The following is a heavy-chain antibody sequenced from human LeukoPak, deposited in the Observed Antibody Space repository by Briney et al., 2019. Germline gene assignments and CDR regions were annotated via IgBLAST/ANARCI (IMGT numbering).Heavy chain of an antibody. CDR1: GGSISVRSYY. CDR3: ARPYFANYGMDV. J-gene: IGHJ6*02. D-gene: IGHD3-10*01. CDR2: VFYRGTT. V-gene: IGHV4-39*01. Sequence: PSETLSLTCTLSGGSISVRSYYWAWIRQPPGMGLEFVASVFYRGTTYYDPSLKSRVTISVETSKSQFSLNVRSVTAADTAVYYCARPYFANYGMDVWGQGTTVTVSS.